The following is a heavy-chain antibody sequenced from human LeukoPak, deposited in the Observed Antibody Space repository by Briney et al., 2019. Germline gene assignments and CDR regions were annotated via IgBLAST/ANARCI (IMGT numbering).Heavy chain of an antibody. D-gene: IGHD6-13*01. J-gene: IGHJ6*02. Sequence: ASVKVSCKASGYTFTSYDINWVRQATGQGLEWMGWMNPNSGNTGYAQKFQGRVTMTRNTSISTAYMELSSLRSEDTAVYYCARGRAAAGTGRYYYYYYGMDVWGQGTTVTVSS. CDR1: GYTFTSYD. CDR3: ARGRAAAGTGRYYYYYYGMDV. V-gene: IGHV1-8*01. CDR2: MNPNSGNT.